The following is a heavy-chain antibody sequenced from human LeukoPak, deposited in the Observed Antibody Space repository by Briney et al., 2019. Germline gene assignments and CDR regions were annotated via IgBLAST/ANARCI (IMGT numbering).Heavy chain of an antibody. J-gene: IGHJ4*02. CDR1: GYNFINYW. D-gene: IGHD3-10*01. Sequence: GESLKISCKGSGYNFINYWIGWVRQVPGKGLEWMGIIYPRDSETRYRPSFQGQVTILVDKSINAAYLQWSSLKASDTAIYYRATRYGSGTYYPFDYWGQGTLVTVSS. V-gene: IGHV5-51*01. CDR2: IYPRDSET. CDR3: ATRYGSGTYYPFDY.